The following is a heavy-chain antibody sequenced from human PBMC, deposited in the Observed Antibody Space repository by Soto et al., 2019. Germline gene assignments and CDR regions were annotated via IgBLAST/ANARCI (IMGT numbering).Heavy chain of an antibody. Sequence: SETLSLTCTVSGGSISSSSYYWGWISPPPGQGLKGIGSNYYSGSTNYNPSLRSRFTISVDTAKNQFSLKLTSATAADTAVYYRARPGRGASYSSSWYDAFDIWGQGTMVTVSS. CDR2: NYYSGST. D-gene: IGHD6-13*01. CDR1: GGSISSSSYY. J-gene: IGHJ3*02. V-gene: IGHV4-39*01. CDR3: ARPGRGASYSSSWYDAFDI.